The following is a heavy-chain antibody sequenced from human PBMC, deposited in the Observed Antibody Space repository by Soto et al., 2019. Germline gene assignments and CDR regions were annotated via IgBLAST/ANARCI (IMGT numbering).Heavy chain of an antibody. J-gene: IGHJ6*01. Sequence: EVQLLESGGGWVQPGGSLRLSCAASGFTFSTFVMTWVRQVPGEGLEWISSITGSGKSAYYADSVKGRVTISRDNSKNTLYLQTTSPGGTAEGAADRGCHVKDYY. V-gene: IGHV3-23*01. CDR2: ITGSGKSA. D-gene: IGHD6-19*01. CDR1: GFTFSTFV. CDR3: GCHVKDYY.